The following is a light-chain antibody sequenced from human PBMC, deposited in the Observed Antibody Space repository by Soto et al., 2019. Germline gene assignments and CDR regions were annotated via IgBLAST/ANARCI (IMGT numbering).Light chain of an antibody. CDR1: QSVRSN. CDR2: DAF. CDR3: QQYDNWPRT. V-gene: IGKV3-15*01. Sequence: EKVMTQSPATLSVSPGERATLSCGASQSVRSNVAWYQQKPGQPPRLLIYDAFTRATGIPSRFSGSGSGTEFTLTISSLKSEDFAVYYCQQYDNWPRTFGQGTKVDIK. J-gene: IGKJ1*01.